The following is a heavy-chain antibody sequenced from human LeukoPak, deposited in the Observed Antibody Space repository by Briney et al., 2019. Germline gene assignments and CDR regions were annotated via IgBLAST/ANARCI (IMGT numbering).Heavy chain of an antibody. J-gene: IGHJ3*02. V-gene: IGHV4-38-2*02. CDR3: ARDLGGYGMVGAFDI. CDR2: IHHSGST. CDR1: GYFISSGYY. D-gene: IGHD1-26*01. Sequence: PSETLSLTCTVSGYFISSGYYWGWIRQPPGKGLQWIGSIHHSGSTYYNPSLKSRVTISVDTSKNQFSLKLSSVTAADTAVYYCARDLGGYGMVGAFDIWGQGTMVTVSS.